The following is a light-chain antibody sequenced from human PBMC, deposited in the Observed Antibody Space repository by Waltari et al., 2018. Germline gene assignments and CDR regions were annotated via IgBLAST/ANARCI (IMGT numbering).Light chain of an antibody. Sequence: EIVLTQSPATLSLSPGERATLSCRASQSINNYLAWYQHKPGQPPRLLIYDASNRATGVPARFGGGGSGTDFTLTISSLDPEDFAVYYCHHRSTWSLTFGGGTEVEI. CDR2: DAS. CDR1: QSINNY. CDR3: HHRSTWSLT. J-gene: IGKJ4*01. V-gene: IGKV3-11*01.